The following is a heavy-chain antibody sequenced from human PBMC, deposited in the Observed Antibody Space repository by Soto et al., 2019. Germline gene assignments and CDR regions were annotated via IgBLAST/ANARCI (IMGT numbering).Heavy chain of an antibody. CDR3: ARGVGSSPPQY. CDR2: IYASGSP. Sequence: PSETLSLTCTISGGSVSVYYWSWIRQSTGQGLEWIGYIYASGSPYYNPSLRSRVTISADTSKNQISLKLTSPTAADTAVYYCARGVGSSPPQYWGRGTQVTVS. D-gene: IGHD1-26*01. V-gene: IGHV4-59*02. J-gene: IGHJ4*02. CDR1: GGSVSVYY.